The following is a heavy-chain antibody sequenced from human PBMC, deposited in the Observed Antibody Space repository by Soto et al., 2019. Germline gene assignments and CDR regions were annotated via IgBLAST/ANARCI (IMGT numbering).Heavy chain of an antibody. CDR1: GFTFSSYG. CDR3: AKDWGGEFSPYYYYYGMDV. CDR2: ISYDGSNK. V-gene: IGHV3-30*18. J-gene: IGHJ6*02. D-gene: IGHD3-10*01. Sequence: PGGSLRLSCAASGFTFSSYGMHWVRQAPGKGLEWVAVISYDGSNKYYADSVKGRFTISRDNSKNTLYLQMNSLRAEDTAVYYCAKDWGGEFSPYYYYYGMDVWGQGTTVTSP.